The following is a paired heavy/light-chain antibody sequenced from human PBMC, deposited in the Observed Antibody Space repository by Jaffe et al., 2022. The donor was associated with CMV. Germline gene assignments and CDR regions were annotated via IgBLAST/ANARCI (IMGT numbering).Heavy chain of an antibody. D-gene: IGHD4-17*01. CDR3: ARRDYGDPRFLYFDL. V-gene: IGHV5-51*01. CDR2: IHPTDSDT. CDR1: ANTFNNDW. Sequence: EVQLVQSGAEVKKPGDSLKISCKGSANTFNNDWIAWVRQMPGKGLEWMGIIHPTDSDTRYSPSFQGQVTISADKSITTAYLQWSGLKASDTAVYYCARRDYGDPRFLYFDLWGGGTLVTVSS. J-gene: IGHJ2*01.
Light chain of an antibody. CDR1: SSDVGSYNR. Sequence: QSALTQPPSASGSPGQSVTISCTGTSSDVGSYNRVSWYQQHPGKAPKLMIYEVSKRPSGVPDRFSGSKSGNTASLTVSGLQAEDEADYYCSSYAGSTYYVVFGGGTKLTVL. CDR2: EVS. CDR3: SSYAGSTYYVV. J-gene: IGLJ2*01. V-gene: IGLV2-8*01.